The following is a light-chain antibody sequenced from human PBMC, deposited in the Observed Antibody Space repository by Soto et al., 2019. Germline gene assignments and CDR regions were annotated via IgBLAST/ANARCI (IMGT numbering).Light chain of an antibody. CDR2: WAS. V-gene: IGKV4-1*01. CDR3: QQYYSTPYT. J-gene: IGKJ2*01. CDR1: QSVLYSSNNKNY. Sequence: DIVMTQSPDSLAVXLGERATINCKSSQSVLYSSNNKNYLAWYQQKPGQPPNLLIYWASTRESGVPDRFSGSGSGTDFTLTITSLQAEDVAVYYCQQYYSTPYTFGQGTKLEIK.